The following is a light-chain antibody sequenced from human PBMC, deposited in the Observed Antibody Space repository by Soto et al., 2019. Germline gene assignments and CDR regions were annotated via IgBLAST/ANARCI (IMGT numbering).Light chain of an antibody. CDR3: MQGTHWPYT. V-gene: IGKV2-30*01. CDR2: KVS. J-gene: IGKJ2*01. Sequence: DVVMTQSPLSLPVTLGQPASISCRSSQSLVDSDGNTYLNWFQQRPGQSPRRLIYKVSNRDSGVPDRFSGSWSGADFTLKISRVEAEDVGVYYCMQGTHWPYTFGPGTKLEIK. CDR1: QSLVDSDGNTY.